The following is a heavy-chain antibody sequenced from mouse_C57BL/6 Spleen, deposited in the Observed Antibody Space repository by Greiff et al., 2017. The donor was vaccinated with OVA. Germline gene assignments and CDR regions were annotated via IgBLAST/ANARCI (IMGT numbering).Heavy chain of an antibody. CDR2: INPNNGGT. Sequence: LQESGPELVKPGASVKMSCKASGYTFTDYNMHWVKQSHGKSLEWIGYINPNNGGTSYNQKFKGKATLTVNKSSSTAYMELRSLTSEDSAVYYCAREVYDGNYAMDYWGQGTSVTVSS. V-gene: IGHV1-22*01. CDR1: GYTFTDYN. D-gene: IGHD2-3*01. CDR3: AREVYDGNYAMDY. J-gene: IGHJ4*01.